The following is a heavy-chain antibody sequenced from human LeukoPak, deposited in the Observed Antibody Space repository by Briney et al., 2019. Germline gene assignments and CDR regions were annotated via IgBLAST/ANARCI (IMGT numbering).Heavy chain of an antibody. J-gene: IGHJ4*02. V-gene: IGHV3-74*01. CDR3: ARVVTTSED. D-gene: IGHD1-14*01. Sequence: PGGSLRLSCAASGFTFSSYWMLWVRQAPGKGLVWVSRINSDGSNTSYADSVKGRFMISRDNAKNTMYLQMNSLRAEDTAVYYCARVVTTSEDWGQGTLVTVSS. CDR2: INSDGSNT. CDR1: GFTFSSYW.